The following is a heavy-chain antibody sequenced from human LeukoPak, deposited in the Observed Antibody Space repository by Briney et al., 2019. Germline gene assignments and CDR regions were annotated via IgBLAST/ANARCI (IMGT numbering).Heavy chain of an antibody. CDR1: GYTFTSYG. Sequence: ASVKVSCKASGYTFTSYGISWVRQAPGQGLEWMGWISAYNGNTNYAQKLQGRVTMTTDTSTSTAYMELRSVRSDDTAVYYCARDRAESSSGWPYDYWGQGTLVTVSS. CDR2: ISAYNGNT. J-gene: IGHJ4*02. V-gene: IGHV1-18*01. CDR3: ARDRAESSSGWPYDY. D-gene: IGHD6-19*01.